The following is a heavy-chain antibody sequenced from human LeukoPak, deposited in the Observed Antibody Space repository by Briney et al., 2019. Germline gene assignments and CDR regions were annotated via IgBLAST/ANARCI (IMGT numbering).Heavy chain of an antibody. CDR1: GGSISSYY. V-gene: IGHV4-59*01. CDR3: VRALGYSFDY. Sequence: SETLSLTCTVSGGSISSYYWSWIRQPPGKGLEWIGYIYYSGSTNYNPSLKSRVTISVDTSKNQFSLKLSSVTAADTAVYYCVRALGYSFDYWGQGTLVTVSS. CDR2: IYYSGST. D-gene: IGHD2-15*01. J-gene: IGHJ4*02.